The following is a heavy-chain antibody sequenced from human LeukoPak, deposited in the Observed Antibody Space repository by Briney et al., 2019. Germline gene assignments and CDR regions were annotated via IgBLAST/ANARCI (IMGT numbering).Heavy chain of an antibody. D-gene: IGHD2-2*02. CDR1: GYSISSGYY. J-gene: IGHJ5*02. V-gene: IGHV4-38-2*01. CDR2: IYHSGSI. CDR3: ASGRGYCSSTSCYTAWFDP. Sequence: SETLSLTCAVSGYSISSGYYWGWIRQPPGKGLEWIGSIYHSGSIYYNPSLKSRVTISVDTSKNQFSLKLSSVTAADTAVYYCASGRGYCSSTSCYTAWFDPRGQGTLVTVSS.